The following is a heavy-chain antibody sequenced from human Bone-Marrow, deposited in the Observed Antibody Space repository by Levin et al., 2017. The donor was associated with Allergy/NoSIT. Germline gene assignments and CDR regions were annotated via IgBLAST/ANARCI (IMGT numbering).Heavy chain of an antibody. CDR3: ARGRGIQIMPRFALDV. CDR2: FIPMLNTA. J-gene: IGHJ6*02. CDR1: GDTFSTYP. V-gene: IGHV1-69*08. D-gene: IGHD2-2*01. Sequence: SVKVSCKASGDTFSTYPISWVRQAPGQGLEGMGRFIPMLNTADSAQKFQFRVKITADTSTSTAYMELSNLKSEGTAVYYCARGRGIQIMPRFALDVWGQGTTVTVSS.